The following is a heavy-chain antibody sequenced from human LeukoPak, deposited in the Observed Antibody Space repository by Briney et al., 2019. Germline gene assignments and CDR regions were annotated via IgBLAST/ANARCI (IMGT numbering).Heavy chain of an antibody. CDR3: ARVGVDYSGNVLKYFFDY. CDR2: IYTSGST. D-gene: IGHD4-23*01. CDR1: GGSISSYY. J-gene: IGHJ4*02. V-gene: IGHV4-4*07. Sequence: PSETLSLTCTVSGGSISSYYWSWIRQPAGKGLEWTGRIYTSGSTNYNPSLKSRVTMSVDTSKNQFSLKLSSVTAADTAVYYCARVGVDYSGNVLKYFFDYWGQGTLVTVSS.